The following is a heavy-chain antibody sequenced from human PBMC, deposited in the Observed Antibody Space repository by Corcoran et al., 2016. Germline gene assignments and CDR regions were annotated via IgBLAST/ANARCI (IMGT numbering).Heavy chain of an antibody. CDR2: IYWDDDK. Sequence: QIPLKESGPTLVKPTQTLTLTCTFSGFSLSTSGVGVGWIRHPPGKTLEWVAPIYWDDDKRYSPSLKSRLTITTDTSKNQGVLTMTNMDLVDTATDYGAHRHSSGWFDPWGQGTLVTVSS. V-gene: IGHV2-5*02. CDR3: AHRHSSGWFDP. J-gene: IGHJ5*02. CDR1: GFSLSTSGVG. D-gene: IGHD6-25*01.